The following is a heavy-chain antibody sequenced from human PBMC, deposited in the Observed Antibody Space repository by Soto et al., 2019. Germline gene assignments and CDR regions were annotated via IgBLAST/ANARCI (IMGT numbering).Heavy chain of an antibody. CDR3: ARTHCSSTSCYYYYGMDV. J-gene: IGHJ6*02. D-gene: IGHD2-2*01. V-gene: IGHV4-38-2*02. CDR1: GYSISSGYY. Sequence: SETLSLTCTVSGYSISSGYYWGWIRQPPGKGLEWIGSIYHSGSTYYNPSLKCRVTISVDTSKNQFSLKLSSVTAADTAVYYCARTHCSSTSCYYYYGMDVWGQGTTDTVSS. CDR2: IYHSGST.